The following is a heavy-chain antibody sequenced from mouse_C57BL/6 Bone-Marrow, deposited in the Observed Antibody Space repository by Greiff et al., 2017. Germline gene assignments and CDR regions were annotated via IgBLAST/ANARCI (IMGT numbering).Heavy chain of an antibody. D-gene: IGHD1-1*01. V-gene: IGHV10-3*01. J-gene: IGHJ2*01. CDR3: VRESTTVVAYYFDY. CDR2: IRSKSSNYAT. CDR1: GFTFNTYA. Sequence: EVQLVESGGGLVQPKGSLKLSCAASGFTFNTYAMHWVRQAPGKGLEWVARIRSKSSNYATYYADSVKDRFTISRDDSQSMLYLQMNNLKTEDTAMYYCVRESTTVVAYYFDYWGQGTTLTVSS.